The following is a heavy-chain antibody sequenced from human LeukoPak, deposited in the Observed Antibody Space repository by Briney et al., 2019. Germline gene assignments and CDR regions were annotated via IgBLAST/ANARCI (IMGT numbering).Heavy chain of an antibody. J-gene: IGHJ4*02. CDR3: ARVGARQILEY. CDR1: GFTFRNYY. V-gene: IGHV3-30-3*01. D-gene: IGHD4-17*01. Sequence: GGSLRLSCAASGFTFRNYYMHWVRQAPGKGLEWVAVISLDGNNEYYADSVKGRFSLSRDNSMNTLYLQLNSLRTEDTAMYYCARVGARQILEYWGQGTLVTVSS. CDR2: ISLDGNNE.